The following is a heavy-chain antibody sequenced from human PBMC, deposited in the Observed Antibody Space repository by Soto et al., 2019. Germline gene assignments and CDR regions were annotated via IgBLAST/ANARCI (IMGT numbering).Heavy chain of an antibody. D-gene: IGHD1-1*01. CDR1: GTRFSSYA. J-gene: IGHJ6*02. V-gene: IGHV3-23*01. CDR2: IRASGGSK. CDR3: AKWGNDWEYYYYVMVV. Sequence: GGSLRLSCAASGTRFSSYAQSWVPQAPGKGVGLDSGIRASGGSKYYVAYVKGQTFIARDNCNKKLFMQVNSLRAEDTAVYYCAKWGNDWEYYYYVMVVWGQGTRVPVS.